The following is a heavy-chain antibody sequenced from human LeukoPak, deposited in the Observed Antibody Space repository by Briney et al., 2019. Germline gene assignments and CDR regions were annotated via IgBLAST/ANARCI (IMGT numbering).Heavy chain of an antibody. CDR3: ARLYYDFWSGYFLDY. CDR2: IYTNGST. CDR1: GGSISSYY. V-gene: IGHV4-4*07. J-gene: IGHJ4*02. Sequence: SETLSLTCTVSGGSISSYYWSWVRQPAGRGLEWIGRIYTNGSTNYNPSLKSRVTISVDTSKNQFSLRLSSVTAADTAVYYCARLYYDFWSGYFLDYWGQGTLVTASS. D-gene: IGHD3-3*01.